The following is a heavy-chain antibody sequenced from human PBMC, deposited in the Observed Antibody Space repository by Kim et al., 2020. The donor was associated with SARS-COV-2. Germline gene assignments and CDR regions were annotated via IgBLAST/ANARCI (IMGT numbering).Heavy chain of an antibody. CDR2: ISYDGSNK. D-gene: IGHD6-13*01. V-gene: IGHV3-30*04. CDR1: GFTFSSYA. CDR3: ARVGSSSWHYYYGMDV. Sequence: GGSLRLSCAASGFTFSSYAMHWVRQAPGKGLEWVAVISYDGSNKYYADSVKGRFTISRDNSKNTLYLQMNSLRAEDTAVYYCARVGSSSWHYYYGMDVWGQGTTVTVSS. J-gene: IGHJ6*02.